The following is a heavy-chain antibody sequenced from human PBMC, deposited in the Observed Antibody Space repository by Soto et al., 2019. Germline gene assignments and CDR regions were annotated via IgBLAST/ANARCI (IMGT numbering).Heavy chain of an antibody. D-gene: IGHD2-2*02. Sequence: EVQLVQSGAEVKKPGESLRISCKGSGYSFTSYWISWVRQMPGKGLEWMGRIDPSDSYTNYSPSFQGHVTISADKSISTAYLQWSSLKASDTAMYYCARVPYCSSTNCYTGVGMDVWGQGTTVTVSS. J-gene: IGHJ6*02. CDR1: GYSFTSYW. CDR2: IDPSDSYT. V-gene: IGHV5-10-1*03. CDR3: ARVPYCSSTNCYTGVGMDV.